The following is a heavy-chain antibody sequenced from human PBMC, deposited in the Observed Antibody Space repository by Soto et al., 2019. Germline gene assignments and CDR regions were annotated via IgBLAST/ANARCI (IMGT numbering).Heavy chain of an antibody. CDR1: GFTFSSYW. J-gene: IGHJ3*02. CDR3: ARVDYFDSSGPFSDAFDI. CDR2: IKQDGSQK. V-gene: IGHV3-7*04. D-gene: IGHD3-22*01. Sequence: GGSLRLSCAASGFTFSSYWMSWVRQAPGKGLEWVANIKQDGSQKWYVDSVKGRFTISRDNAKSSLYLQMNSLRAEDTAVYYCARVDYFDSSGPFSDAFDIWGQGTMVTVSS.